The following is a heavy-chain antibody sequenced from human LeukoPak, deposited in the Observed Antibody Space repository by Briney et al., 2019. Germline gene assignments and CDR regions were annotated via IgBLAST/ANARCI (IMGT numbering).Heavy chain of an antibody. J-gene: IGHJ4*02. V-gene: IGHV1-2*02. CDR2: INPNSGGT. CDR3: ARSRCHYYDSSGFDY. Sequence: ASVKVSCKASGYTFTGYYMHWVRQAPGQGLEWMGWINPNSGGTNYAQKFQGRVTMTRDTSISTAYMELSRLRSDDTAVYYCARSRCHYYDSSGFDYWGQGTLVTVSS. CDR1: GYTFTGYY. D-gene: IGHD3-22*01.